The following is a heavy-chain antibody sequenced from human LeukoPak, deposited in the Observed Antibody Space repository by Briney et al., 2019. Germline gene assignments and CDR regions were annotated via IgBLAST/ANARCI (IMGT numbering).Heavy chain of an antibody. CDR1: GFTFSTWG. D-gene: IGHD5-24*01. J-gene: IGHJ4*02. V-gene: IGHV3-23*01. Sequence: GGTLRLSCAASGFTFSTWGMGWVRQAPGKGPEWVSASSRDGRSFYTDSVKGRFTISRDNSKNTLYLQMNSLTAEDTAIYFCAKEDAIIGFDYWGQGTLVTVSS. CDR3: AKEDAIIGFDY. CDR2: SSRDGRS.